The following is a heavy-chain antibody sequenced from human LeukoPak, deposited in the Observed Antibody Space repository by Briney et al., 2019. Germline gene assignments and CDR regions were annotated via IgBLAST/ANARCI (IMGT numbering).Heavy chain of an antibody. Sequence: SETLSLTCTVSGYSISSGYYWGWIRQPPGKGLEWIGSIYHSGSTYYNPSLKSRVTISVDTSKNQFSLKLSSVTAADTAVYYCARLADYGDYAQYWGQGTLVTVSS. CDR3: ARLADYGDYAQY. V-gene: IGHV4-38-2*02. D-gene: IGHD4-17*01. J-gene: IGHJ4*02. CDR1: GYSISSGYY. CDR2: IYHSGST.